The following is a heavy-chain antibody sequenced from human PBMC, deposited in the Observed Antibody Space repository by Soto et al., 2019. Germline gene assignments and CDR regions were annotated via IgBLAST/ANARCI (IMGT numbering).Heavy chain of an antibody. Sequence: PGGSPRLSCAASGFTVSSNYMSWVRQAPGKGLEWVSVIYSGGSTYYADSVKGRFTISRDNSKNTLYLQMNSLRAEDTAVYYCATEGQKLRGVIFYWGQGTLVTVSS. CDR2: IYSGGST. CDR3: ATEGQKLRGVIFY. CDR1: GFTVSSNY. D-gene: IGHD3-10*01. V-gene: IGHV3-66*01. J-gene: IGHJ4*02.